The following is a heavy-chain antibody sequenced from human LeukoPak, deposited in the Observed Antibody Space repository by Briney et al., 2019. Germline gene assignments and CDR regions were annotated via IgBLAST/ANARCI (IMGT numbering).Heavy chain of an antibody. D-gene: IGHD3-22*01. Sequence: ASETLSLTCAVSGGSFSGYYWSWIRQPPGKGLEWIGEINHSGSTNYNPSLKSRVTISVDTSKNQFSLKLSSVTAADTAVYYCAKSSGYYHVPYFDLWGRGTLVTVSS. CDR1: GGSFSGYY. CDR3: AKSSGYYHVPYFDL. CDR2: INHSGST. V-gene: IGHV4-34*01. J-gene: IGHJ2*01.